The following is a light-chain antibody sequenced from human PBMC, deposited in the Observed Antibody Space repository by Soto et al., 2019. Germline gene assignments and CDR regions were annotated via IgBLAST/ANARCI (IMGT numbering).Light chain of an antibody. Sequence: DIQMTQSPSTLSASVGARVTITCRASQTTTNWLAWYQQKPGKAPKLLIYKTSSLESGVPSRFSGSGSGTAFTLTISSLQPDDFASYYCQQYSSYSYTFGQGTTLEI. CDR1: QTTTNW. CDR2: KTS. CDR3: QQYSSYSYT. J-gene: IGKJ2*01. V-gene: IGKV1-5*03.